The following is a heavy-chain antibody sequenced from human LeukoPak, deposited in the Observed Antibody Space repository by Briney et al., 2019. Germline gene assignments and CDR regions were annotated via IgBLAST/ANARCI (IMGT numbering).Heavy chain of an antibody. D-gene: IGHD4/OR15-4a*01. CDR2: IKSKTDGGTT. Sequence: PGGSLRLSCAASGFTFSNAWMNWVRQAPGKGLEWVGRIKSKTDGGTTDYAAPVKGRFTISRDDSKNTLYLQMDSLKSEDTAMYYCTTVATIVTQNFDYWGQGTQVTVSS. J-gene: IGHJ4*02. CDR1: GFTFSNAW. CDR3: TTVATIVTQNFDY. V-gene: IGHV3-15*07.